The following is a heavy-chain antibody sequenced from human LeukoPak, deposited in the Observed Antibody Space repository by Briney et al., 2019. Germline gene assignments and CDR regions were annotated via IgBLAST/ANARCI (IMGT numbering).Heavy chain of an antibody. J-gene: IGHJ4*02. V-gene: IGHV4-34*01. Sequence: SETLSLTCAVYGGSFSGYYWSWIRQPPGKGLEWIGEINHSGSTNYNPSLKSRVTISVDTSKNQFSLKLSSVTAADTAVYYCARPATAGDYFFDYWGQGTLVTVSS. CDR3: ARPATAGDYFFDY. CDR1: GGSFSGYY. CDR2: INHSGST. D-gene: IGHD4-17*01.